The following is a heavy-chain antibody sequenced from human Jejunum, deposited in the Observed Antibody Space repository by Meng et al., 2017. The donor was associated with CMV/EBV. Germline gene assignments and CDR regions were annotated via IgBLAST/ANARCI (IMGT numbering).Heavy chain of an antibody. J-gene: IGHJ4*02. CDR3: AGPQVRYSYGYKSFDY. CDR1: SLTRHY. V-gene: IGHV4-59*11. D-gene: IGHD5-18*01. Sequence: SLTRHYCHWLRQPSGKGLEWISSIGYTGISNYTPSLTSRVSMSVDVSNNQFSLTLSSVTAADTAVYYCAGPQVRYSYGYKSFDYWGQGIWVTVSS. CDR2: IGYTGIS.